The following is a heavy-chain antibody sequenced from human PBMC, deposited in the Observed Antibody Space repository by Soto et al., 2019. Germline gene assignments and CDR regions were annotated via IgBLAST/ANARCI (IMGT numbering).Heavy chain of an antibody. CDR2: FDPEDGET. Sequence: ASVKVSCKVSGYTLTELSMHWVRQAPGKGLEWMGGFDPEDGETIYAQKFQGRVTMTEDTSTDTAYMELSSLRSEDTAVYYCATIVIEQLSRDWYFDLWGRGTLVTVSS. D-gene: IGHD6-6*01. CDR1: GYTLTELS. J-gene: IGHJ2*01. V-gene: IGHV1-24*01. CDR3: ATIVIEQLSRDWYFDL.